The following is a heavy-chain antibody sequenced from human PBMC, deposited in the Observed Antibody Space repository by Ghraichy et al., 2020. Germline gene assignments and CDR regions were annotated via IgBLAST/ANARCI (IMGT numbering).Heavy chain of an antibody. Sequence: SETLSLTCTVSGGSINKYYWNWIRQSPEKGLQWLGYVYYSGVTNYNPSLKSGVTISVDTSKNQFSLGLSSVTTADTAVYYCARGNCGGGSCYLDSRGQGTLVTVSS. V-gene: IGHV4-59*01. D-gene: IGHD2-21*01. CDR1: GGSINKYY. CDR2: VYYSGVT. CDR3: ARGNCGGGSCYLDS. J-gene: IGHJ4*02.